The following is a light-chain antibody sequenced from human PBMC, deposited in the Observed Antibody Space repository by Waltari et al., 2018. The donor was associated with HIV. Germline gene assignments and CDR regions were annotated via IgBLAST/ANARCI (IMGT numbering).Light chain of an antibody. CDR3: SSYAGPNHLL. V-gene: IGLV2-8*01. CDR2: GVN. Sequence: QSALTQPPSASGSPGQSVTFPCTGPSRDVGAYNFVSWYQQHPSKAPKLIIYGVNRRPSGVPNRSSGSKSGNTASLTVSGLQADDEADYYCSSYAGPNHLLFGGGTKLTVL. CDR1: SRDVGAYNF. J-gene: IGLJ2*01.